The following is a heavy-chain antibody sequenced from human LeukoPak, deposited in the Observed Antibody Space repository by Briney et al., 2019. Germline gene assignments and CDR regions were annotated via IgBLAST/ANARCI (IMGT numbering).Heavy chain of an antibody. J-gene: IGHJ5*02. CDR3: ARGGSTVWWFDP. D-gene: IGHD3-10*01. Sequence: KSSETLSLTCTVSGGSISSSSYYWGWIRQPPGKGLEWIGSIYYSGSTYYNPSLKSRVTISVDTSKNQFSLKLSSVTAADTAVYYCARGGSTVWWFDPWGQGTLVTVSS. V-gene: IGHV4-39*07. CDR1: GGSISSSSYY. CDR2: IYYSGST.